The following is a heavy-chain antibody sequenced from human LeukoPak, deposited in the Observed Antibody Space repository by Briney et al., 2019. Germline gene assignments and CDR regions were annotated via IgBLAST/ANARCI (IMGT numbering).Heavy chain of an antibody. V-gene: IGHV3-30*04. J-gene: IGHJ5*01. Sequence: GGSLRLSCAASGFNFSSYAMHWVRQAPGKGLEWVAVISYDGSNRYLGDSVQGRFTISRDNSKNTLYLQMNRLRPEDTGIYFCAKEGRRSGWYNPAGNWFDSWGQGTRVTVSS. CDR3: AKEGRRSGWYNPAGNWFDS. CDR1: GFNFSSYA. D-gene: IGHD6-19*01. CDR2: ISYDGSNR.